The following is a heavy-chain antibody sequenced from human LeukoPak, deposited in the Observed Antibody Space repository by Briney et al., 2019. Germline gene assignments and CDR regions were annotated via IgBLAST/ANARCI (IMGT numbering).Heavy chain of an antibody. D-gene: IGHD3-3*01. CDR2: ISAYNGNT. CDR1: GYTFTSYG. V-gene: IGHV1-18*01. CDR3: ARALTLITIFGVVNVWFDP. J-gene: IGHJ5*02. Sequence: VASVKVSCKASGYTFTSYGISWVRQAPGQGLEWMGWISAYNGNTNYAQKLQGRVTMTTDTSTSTAYMELRSLRSDDTAVYYCARALTLITIFGVVNVWFDPWGQGTLVTVSS.